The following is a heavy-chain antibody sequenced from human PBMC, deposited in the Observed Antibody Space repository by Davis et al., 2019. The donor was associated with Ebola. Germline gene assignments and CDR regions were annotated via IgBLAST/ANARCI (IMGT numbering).Heavy chain of an antibody. CDR3: ARDGSGWTYFDY. D-gene: IGHD6-19*01. CDR2: IYYSGST. CDR1: GGSFSGYY. V-gene: IGHV4-59*12. Sequence: MPSETLSLTCAVYGGSFSGYYWSWIRQPPGKGLEWIGYIYYSGSTNYNPSLKSRVTISVDTSKNQFSLKLSSVSAADTAVYYCARDGSGWTYFDYWGQGTLVTVSS. J-gene: IGHJ4*02.